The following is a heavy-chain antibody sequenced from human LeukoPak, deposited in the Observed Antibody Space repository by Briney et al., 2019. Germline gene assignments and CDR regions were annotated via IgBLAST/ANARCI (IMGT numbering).Heavy chain of an antibody. Sequence: ASVKVSCKVSGYTLTELSMHWVRQAPGKGLEWMGGFDPEDGETIYARKFRGRVTMTEDTSTDTAYMELSSLRSEDTAVYYCATDRLKNYYGSGSYLGYYYYGMDVWGQGTTVTVSS. D-gene: IGHD3-10*01. V-gene: IGHV1-24*01. CDR2: FDPEDGET. CDR1: GYTLTELS. J-gene: IGHJ6*02. CDR3: ATDRLKNYYGSGSYLGYYYYGMDV.